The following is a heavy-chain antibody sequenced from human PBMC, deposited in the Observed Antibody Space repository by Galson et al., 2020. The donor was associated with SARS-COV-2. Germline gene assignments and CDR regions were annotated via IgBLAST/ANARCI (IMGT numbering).Heavy chain of an antibody. V-gene: IGHV4-34*01. Sequence: SETLSLTCAVYGGSFSGYFWTWVRQAQGKGLEWIGEVNSGGSTNYSPSLKSRVSISVDTSKNQFSLTLRSVTAADTALYYCTRGRRGVVPSPLLGLGPYYSYFYMDVWAKGTTVAVSS. CDR2: VNSGGST. CDR3: TRGRRGVVPSPLLGLGPYYSYFYMDV. J-gene: IGHJ6*03. D-gene: IGHD3-10*01. CDR1: GGSFSGYF.